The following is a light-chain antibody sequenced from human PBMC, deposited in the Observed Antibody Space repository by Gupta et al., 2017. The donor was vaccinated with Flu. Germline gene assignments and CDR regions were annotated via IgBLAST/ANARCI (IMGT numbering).Light chain of an antibody. V-gene: IGKV1-33*01. CDR2: STS. Sequence: DIQMTQSPSSLSASVGDRITITCQASQDIKNYLNWYQHKPGKAPELLIYSTSYLETGVPSRFSGSGPGTDFTFTISGLQPEDIATYYCQQYDVLPLAFGGGTKVEIK. CDR1: QDIKNY. CDR3: QQYDVLPLA. J-gene: IGKJ4*01.